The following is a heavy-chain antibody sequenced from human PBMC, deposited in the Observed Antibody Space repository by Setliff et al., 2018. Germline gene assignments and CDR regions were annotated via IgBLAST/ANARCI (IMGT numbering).Heavy chain of an antibody. J-gene: IGHJ3*02. CDR1: GASITTSNSY. CDR3: ARRIVGAVDGFDI. CDR2: IYYSGNT. Sequence: SETLSLTCTVSGASITTSNSYWGWIRQPPGKGLEWIAHIYYSGNTFYNPSPGSRLTISGDTSKNQFSLKLSSVTAADTAVYYCARRIVGAVDGFDIWGQGTMVTVSS. D-gene: IGHD1-26*01. V-gene: IGHV4-39*01.